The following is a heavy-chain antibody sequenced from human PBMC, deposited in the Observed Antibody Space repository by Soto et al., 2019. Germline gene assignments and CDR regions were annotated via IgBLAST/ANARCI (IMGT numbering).Heavy chain of an antibody. Sequence: QVQLVQSGAEVKKPGASVKVSCKASGYTFTSYGISWVRQAPGQGLEWMGWISPYNGNTNYAQMLQGRVTMTTDTSTNTAYMELRSLRSDDTAVYYCARDGRGTAMRFTAADWFDPWGQGTLVTVSS. J-gene: IGHJ5*02. V-gene: IGHV1-18*01. CDR2: ISPYNGNT. D-gene: IGHD5-18*01. CDR3: ARDGRGTAMRFTAADWFDP. CDR1: GYTFTSYG.